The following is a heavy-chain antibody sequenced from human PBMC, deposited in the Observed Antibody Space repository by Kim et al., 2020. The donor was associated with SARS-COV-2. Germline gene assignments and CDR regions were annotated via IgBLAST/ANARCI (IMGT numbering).Heavy chain of an antibody. CDR1: GGSISSSNW. V-gene: IGHV4-4*02. Sequence: SETLSLTCAVSGGSISSSNWWSWVRQPPGKGLEWIGEIYHSGSTNYNPSLKSRVTISVDKSKNQFSLKLSSVTAADTAVYYCARCYYDFWSGYIYGMDVWGQGTTVTVSS. CDR3: ARCYYDFWSGYIYGMDV. CDR2: IYHSGST. D-gene: IGHD3-3*01. J-gene: IGHJ6*02.